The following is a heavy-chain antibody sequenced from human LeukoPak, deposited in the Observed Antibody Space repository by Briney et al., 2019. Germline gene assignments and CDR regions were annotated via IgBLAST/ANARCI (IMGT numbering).Heavy chain of an antibody. CDR2: VYTSGST. J-gene: IGHJ4*02. CDR3: ARDRHDYGSSGYYYVDY. CDR1: GGSISSYY. Sequence: SETLSLTCTVSGGSISSYYWSWIRQPAGKGLEWIGLVYTSGSTNYNPSLKSRVTMSVDTSKNQFSLKLSSVTAADTAVYYCARDRHDYGSSGYYYVDYWGQGTLVTVSS. D-gene: IGHD3-22*01. V-gene: IGHV4-4*07.